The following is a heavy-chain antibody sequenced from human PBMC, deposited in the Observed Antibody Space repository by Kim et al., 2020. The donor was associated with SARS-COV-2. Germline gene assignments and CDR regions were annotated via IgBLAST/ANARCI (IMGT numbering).Heavy chain of an antibody. D-gene: IGHD2-15*01. CDR3: ATGRVAGPPAWFDP. CDR1: GYTLTELS. CDR2: FDPEDGET. J-gene: IGHJ5*02. Sequence: ASVKVSCKVSGYTLTELSMHWVLQAPGKGLEWMGGFDPEDGETIYAQKFQGRVTMTEDTSTDTAYMELSSLRSEDTAVYYCATGRVAGPPAWFDPWGQGTLVTVSS. V-gene: IGHV1-24*01.